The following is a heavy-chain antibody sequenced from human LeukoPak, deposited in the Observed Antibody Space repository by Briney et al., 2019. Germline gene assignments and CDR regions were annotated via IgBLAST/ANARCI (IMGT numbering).Heavy chain of an antibody. Sequence: SETLSLTCIVSTGSISGYYWSWIRQPAGKGLEWIGRIYTSGSTNYNPSLKSRVTMSVDTSKNQFSLKLSSVTAADTAVYYCARAVFQSSSGWYEYWGQGTLVTVSS. D-gene: IGHD6-19*01. V-gene: IGHV4-4*07. CDR2: IYTSGST. J-gene: IGHJ4*02. CDR3: ARAVFQSSSGWYEY. CDR1: TGSISGYY.